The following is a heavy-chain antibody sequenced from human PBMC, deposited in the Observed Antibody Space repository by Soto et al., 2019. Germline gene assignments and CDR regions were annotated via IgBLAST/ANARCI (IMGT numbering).Heavy chain of an antibody. V-gene: IGHV4-30-4*01. J-gene: IGHJ4*02. CDR2: IYYSGST. CDR1: GGSLSSGYYY. D-gene: IGHD5-12*01. CDR3: SSRRGYRGDDYAAIHY. Sequence: PSETRSLTCTVSGGSLSSGYYYWSWIRQPPGKGLEWIGYIYYSGSTYYNPSLKSRVTISVDTSKNQFSLKLSSVTAADTAVYCCSSRRGYRGDDYAAIHYWGQGTLVTVSS.